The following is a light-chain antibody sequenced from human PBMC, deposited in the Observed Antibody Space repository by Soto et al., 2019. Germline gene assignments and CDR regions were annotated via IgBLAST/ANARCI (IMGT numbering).Light chain of an antibody. Sequence: QSVLTQSPSASASLGASVKLTCTLSSGHSSYAIAWHQQQPEKGPRYLMKLNSDGSHSKGDGIPDRFSGSSSGAERYLTISSLQSEDEADYYCLTWGTGIPNVVFGGGTKLTVL. CDR2: LNSDGSH. CDR3: LTWGTGIPNVV. V-gene: IGLV4-69*01. J-gene: IGLJ2*01. CDR1: SGHSSYA.